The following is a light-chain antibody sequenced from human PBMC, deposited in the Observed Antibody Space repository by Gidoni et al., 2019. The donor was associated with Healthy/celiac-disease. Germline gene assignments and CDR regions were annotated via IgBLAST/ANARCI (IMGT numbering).Light chain of an antibody. CDR2: GAS. CDR3: QQDNNWPFT. J-gene: IGKJ5*01. Sequence: EIVMTQPPATLSVSPGERATLSCRASQSVSSNLAWYQQKPGQAPRLLIYGASTRATGIPARFSGSGSGTEFTLTISSLQSEDFAVYYCQQDNNWPFTFXQXTRLEIK. CDR1: QSVSSN. V-gene: IGKV3-15*01.